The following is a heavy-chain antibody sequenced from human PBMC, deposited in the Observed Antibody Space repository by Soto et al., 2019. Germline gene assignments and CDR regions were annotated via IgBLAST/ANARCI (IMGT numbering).Heavy chain of an antibody. CDR2: IWYDGSNK. D-gene: IGHD5-18*01. V-gene: IGHV3-33*01. CDR3: AREWIQLWLQGYYYYMDV. Sequence: GGSLRLSCAASGFTFSSYGMHWVRQAPGKGLEWVAVIWYDGSNKYYADSVKGRFTISRDNSKNTLYLQMNSLRAEDTAVYYCAREWIQLWLQGYYYYMDVWGKGTTVTVSS. CDR1: GFTFSSYG. J-gene: IGHJ6*03.